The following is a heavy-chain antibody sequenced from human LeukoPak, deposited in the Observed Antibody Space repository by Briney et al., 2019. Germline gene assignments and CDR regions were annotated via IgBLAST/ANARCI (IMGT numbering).Heavy chain of an antibody. J-gene: IGHJ6*03. CDR1: GGTFSNYA. CDR2: IIPVFEKP. D-gene: IGHD2-21*01. Sequence: SVKVSCKASGGTFSNYAVSWVRQAPGRGLEWMGGIIPVFEKPNYARKFQDRVTITADESTATAYMELSSLTSEDTAIYFCARLGHCGETNCYSDFYYMDVWGKGTTVIVSS. V-gene: IGHV1-69*13. CDR3: ARLGHCGETNCYSDFYYMDV.